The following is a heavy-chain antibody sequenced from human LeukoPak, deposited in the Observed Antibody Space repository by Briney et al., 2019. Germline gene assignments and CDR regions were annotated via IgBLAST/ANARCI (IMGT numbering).Heavy chain of an antibody. CDR1: GFTFSSYA. Sequence: GGSLRLSCAASGFTFSSYAMSWVRQAPGTGLVWVSRINTDGSDTAYADSVKGRFTISRDNAKNTLYLQMNSLKNDDTAVYYCAKDRVWNSLDSWGQGTLVTVSP. CDR2: INTDGSDT. V-gene: IGHV3-74*01. J-gene: IGHJ4*02. CDR3: AKDRVWNSLDS. D-gene: IGHD1-7*01.